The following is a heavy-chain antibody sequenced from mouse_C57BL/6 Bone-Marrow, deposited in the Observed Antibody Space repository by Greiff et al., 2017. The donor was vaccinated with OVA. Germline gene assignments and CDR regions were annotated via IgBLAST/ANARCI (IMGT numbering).Heavy chain of an antibody. V-gene: IGHV1-42*01. J-gene: IGHJ4*01. CDR2: INPSTGGT. CDR1: GYSFTGYY. D-gene: IGHD2-5*01. CDR3: ARDSNYRYYAMDY. Sequence: EVQGVESGPELVKPGASVKISCKASGYSFTGYYMNWVKQSPEKSLEWIGEINPSTGGTTYNQKFKANATLTVDKSSSTAYMQLKSLTSEDSAVYYCARDSNYRYYAMDYWGQGTSVTVSS.